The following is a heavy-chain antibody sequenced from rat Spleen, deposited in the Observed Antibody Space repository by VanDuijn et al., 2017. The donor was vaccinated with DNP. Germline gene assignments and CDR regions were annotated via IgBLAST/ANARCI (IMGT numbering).Heavy chain of an antibody. J-gene: IGHJ2*01. CDR3: ARHVLPLRVWDY. Sequence: EVQLVESGGGLVQPGRSLKLSCAASGFTFSDYYLAWVRQAPTKGLEWVAYISYDGASYYRDSVKGRFTISRDNAKRTLYLQINSLRSEDMATYYCARHVLPLRVWDYWGQGVMVTVSS. D-gene: IGHD4-1*01. V-gene: IGHV5-22*01. CDR1: GFTFSDYY. CDR2: ISYDGAS.